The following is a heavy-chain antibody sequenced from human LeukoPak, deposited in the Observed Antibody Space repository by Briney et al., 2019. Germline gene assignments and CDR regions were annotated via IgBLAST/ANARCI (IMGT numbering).Heavy chain of an antibody. CDR1: GDSISSGDYY. CDR2: IYYSGST. Sequence: SETLSLTCTVSGDSISSGDYYWSWIRQPPGKGLEWIGYIYYSGSTNYNPSLKSRVTISVDTSKNQFSLKLSSVTAADTAVYYCARGIVVVAQLGYYYYYMDVWGKGTTVTISS. D-gene: IGHD2-15*01. V-gene: IGHV4-61*08. J-gene: IGHJ6*03. CDR3: ARGIVVVAQLGYYYYYMDV.